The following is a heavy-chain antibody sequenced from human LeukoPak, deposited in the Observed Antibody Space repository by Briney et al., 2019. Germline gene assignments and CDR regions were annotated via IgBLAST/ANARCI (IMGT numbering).Heavy chain of an antibody. D-gene: IGHD6-19*01. J-gene: IGHJ3*02. Sequence: PGGSLRLSCAASGFTFSSYWMSWVRQAPGKGLEWVANIKQDGSEKYYVDSVKGRFTISRDNAKNSLYLQMNSLRAEDTAVYYCARVGYSSGWYRGDAFDIWGQGTMVTVSS. V-gene: IGHV3-7*01. CDR2: IKQDGSEK. CDR3: ARVGYSSGWYRGDAFDI. CDR1: GFTFSSYW.